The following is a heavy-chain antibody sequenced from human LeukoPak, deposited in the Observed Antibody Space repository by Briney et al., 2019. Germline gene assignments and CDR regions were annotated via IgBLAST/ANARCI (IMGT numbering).Heavy chain of an antibody. CDR2: INTNTGNP. CDR3: TRGNDTTGYFTY. CDR1: GYTFTNYT. D-gene: IGHD3-9*01. V-gene: IGHV7-4-1*02. Sequence: ASVKVSCKASGYTFTNYTVNWVRQAPGQGLEYMGWINTNTGNPTYAPGFAGRFVFSLDTSVTTTYPQINSLKAADSAVYYCTRGNDTTGYFTYWGQGTLVTVSS. J-gene: IGHJ4*02.